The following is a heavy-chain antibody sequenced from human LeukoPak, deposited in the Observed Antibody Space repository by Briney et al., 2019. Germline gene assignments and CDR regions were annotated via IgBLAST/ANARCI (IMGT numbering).Heavy chain of an antibody. CDR3: ARVRIGYQLLRRFDAFDI. J-gene: IGHJ3*02. CDR1: GGTFSSYA. V-gene: IGHV1-69*06. CDR2: IIPIFGTA. Sequence: SVKVSCKASGGTFSSYAISWVRQAPGQGLEWMGGIIPIFGTANYAQKFQGRVTITADKSTSTAYMELSSLRSEDTAVYYCARVRIGYQLLRRFDAFDIWGQRTTVTVSS. D-gene: IGHD2-2*01.